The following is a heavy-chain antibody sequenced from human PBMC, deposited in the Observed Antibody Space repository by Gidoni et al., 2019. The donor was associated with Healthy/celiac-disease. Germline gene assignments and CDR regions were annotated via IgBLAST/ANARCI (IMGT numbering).Heavy chain of an antibody. CDR3: ARVVVPAAIDGMDV. Sequence: QVQLVESGGGVVQPGRSLRLSCAASGVTFSSYGMHWARQAPGKGLEWVAVIWYDGSNKYYADSVKGRFTISRDNSKNTLYLQMNSLRAEDTAVYYCARVVVPAAIDGMDVWGQGTTVTVSS. D-gene: IGHD2-2*02. J-gene: IGHJ6*02. V-gene: IGHV3-33*01. CDR1: GVTFSSYG. CDR2: IWYDGSNK.